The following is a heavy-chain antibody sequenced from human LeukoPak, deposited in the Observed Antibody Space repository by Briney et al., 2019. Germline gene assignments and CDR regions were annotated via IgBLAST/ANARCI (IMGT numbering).Heavy chain of an antibody. D-gene: IGHD3-3*01. V-gene: IGHV4-59*11. CDR3: ARVLQNYYHLDV. CDR2: IYDSGSA. CDR1: GVSINSHY. J-gene: IGHJ6*03. Sequence: SETLSLTCTVSGVSINSHYWSWIRQPPGKGLEWIGFIYDSGSANYRSSLESRVTMTLDTSKNQFSLKLNSVTAADTAVYYCARVLQNYYHLDVWGKGTTVIVSS.